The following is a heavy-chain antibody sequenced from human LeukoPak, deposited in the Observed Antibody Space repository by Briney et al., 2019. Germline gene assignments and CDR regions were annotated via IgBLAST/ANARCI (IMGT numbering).Heavy chain of an antibody. CDR1: NGSFSGHY. J-gene: IGHJ4*02. CDR2: IDHSGST. Sequence: SETLSLTCAIYNGSFSGHYWTWIRQPPGKGLEWIGEIDHSGSTNSNPSLESRVTISVDTSKNQFSLKLSSVTAADTAVYYCARGKGIVVVPAAMPSITGTTRVYFDYWGQGTLVTVSS. V-gene: IGHV4-34*01. D-gene: IGHD2-2*01. CDR3: ARGKGIVVVPAAMPSITGTTRVYFDY.